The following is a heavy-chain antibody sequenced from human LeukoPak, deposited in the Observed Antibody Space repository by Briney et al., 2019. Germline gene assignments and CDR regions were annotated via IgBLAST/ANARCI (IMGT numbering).Heavy chain of an antibody. CDR1: GFTFSDHY. V-gene: IGHV3-72*01. CDR3: ARARPLGVSYYFDY. Sequence: GGSLRLSCAASGFTFSDHYMDWVRQAPGKGLEWVGRSRNKANSYTTEYAASVKGRFTISRDDSKNSLYLQMNSLRAEDTAVYYCARARPLGVSYYFDYWGQGTLVTVSS. D-gene: IGHD2-8*01. CDR2: SRNKANSYTT. J-gene: IGHJ4*02.